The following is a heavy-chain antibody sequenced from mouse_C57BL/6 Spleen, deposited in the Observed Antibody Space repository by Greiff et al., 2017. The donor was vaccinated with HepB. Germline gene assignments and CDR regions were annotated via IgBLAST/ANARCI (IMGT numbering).Heavy chain of an antibody. CDR2: IHPNSGST. V-gene: IGHV1-64*01. CDR1: GYTFTSYW. J-gene: IGHJ2*01. D-gene: IGHD1-1*01. CDR3: ARRKDYYGSSFFDY. Sequence: QVQLQQPGAELVKPGASVKLSCKASGYTFTSYWMHWVKQRPGQGLEWIGMIHPNSGSTNYNEKFKSKATLTVDKSSSTAYMQLSSLTSEDSAVYYCARRKDYYGSSFFDYWGQGTTLTVSS.